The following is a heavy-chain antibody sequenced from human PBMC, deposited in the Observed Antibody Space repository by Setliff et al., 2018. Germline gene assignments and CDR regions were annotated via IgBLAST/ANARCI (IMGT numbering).Heavy chain of an antibody. CDR1: GFIFSRES. D-gene: IGHD2-8*01. J-gene: IGHJ4*02. Sequence: PGGSLRLSCSGSGFIFSRESMNWVRQAPGKGLEWVSTISKNSKYIFYSDSLKGRFITSRDDSKNSLYLRMDSLRPEDTGIYYCAKVKKPLIRGSGFDYWGRGTLVTVSS. CDR2: ISKNSKYI. CDR3: AKVKKPLIRGSGFDY. V-gene: IGHV3-21*01.